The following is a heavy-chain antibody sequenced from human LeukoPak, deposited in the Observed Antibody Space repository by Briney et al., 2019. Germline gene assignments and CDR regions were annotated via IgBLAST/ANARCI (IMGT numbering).Heavy chain of an antibody. Sequence: SETLSLTCAVYGGSFSGYYWSWIRQPPGKWLEWIGEINHSGSTNYNPSLKSRVTISVDTSKNQFSLKLSSLTAADTAVYYCARGTMTTVTYYFDYWGQGTLVTVSS. J-gene: IGHJ4*02. D-gene: IGHD4-17*01. V-gene: IGHV4-34*01. CDR3: ARGTMTTVTYYFDY. CDR1: GGSFSGYY. CDR2: INHSGST.